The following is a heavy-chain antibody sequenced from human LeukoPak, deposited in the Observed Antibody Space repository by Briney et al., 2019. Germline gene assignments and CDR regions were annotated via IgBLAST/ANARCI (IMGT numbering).Heavy chain of an antibody. CDR3: AASPSSGWYPHLDY. CDR1: GGSISSGGYY. D-gene: IGHD6-19*01. Sequence: ASETLSLTCTVSGGSISSGGYYWSWIRQHPGKGLEWIGYIYYSGSTYYNPSLKSRVTISVDTSKNQFSLKLSSVTAADTAVYYCAASPSSGWYPHLDYWGQGTLVTASS. CDR2: IYYSGST. J-gene: IGHJ4*02. V-gene: IGHV4-31*03.